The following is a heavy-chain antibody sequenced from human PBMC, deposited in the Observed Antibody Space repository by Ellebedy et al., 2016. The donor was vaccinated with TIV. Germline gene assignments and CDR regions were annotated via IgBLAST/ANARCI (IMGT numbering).Heavy chain of an antibody. CDR3: AREGELQFGSSAFDI. D-gene: IGHD1-26*01. CDR1: GFTFSSYW. CDR2: INSDGSST. V-gene: IGHV3-74*01. J-gene: IGHJ3*02. Sequence: PGGSLRLSCAASGFTFSSYWMHWVRQAPGKGLVWVSRINSDGSSTSYADSVKGRFTISRDNAKNTLYLQMNSLRAEDTAVYYCAREGELQFGSSAFDIWGQGTMVTVSS.